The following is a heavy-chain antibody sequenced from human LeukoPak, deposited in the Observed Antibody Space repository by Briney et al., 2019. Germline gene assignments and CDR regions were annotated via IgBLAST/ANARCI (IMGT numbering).Heavy chain of an antibody. CDR3: ARGGYFAWFDP. Sequence: PSETLSLTCAVSGGSISSCYWSWIRQPAGKGLEWIGRIYTSGSTNYSPSLKSRVTMSVDTSKNQFSLKLSSVTAADTAVYYCARGGYFAWFDPWGQGTLVTVSS. J-gene: IGHJ5*02. CDR2: IYTSGST. D-gene: IGHD3-9*01. CDR1: GGSISSCY. V-gene: IGHV4-4*07.